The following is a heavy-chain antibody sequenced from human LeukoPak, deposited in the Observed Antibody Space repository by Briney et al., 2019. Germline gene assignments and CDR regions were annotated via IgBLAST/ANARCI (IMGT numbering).Heavy chain of an antibody. V-gene: IGHV1-46*01. J-gene: IGHJ4*02. CDR1: GYTFTSNY. Sequence: ASVKVSCKASGYTFTSNYIHWVRQAPGQGLEWMGAIQFSGGTTTYAQKFQGRVTMTRDTSTNTVYMELNSLRSDDTAVYYCAREGTTTVTKNFDYWGQGTLVTVSS. D-gene: IGHD4-17*01. CDR3: AREGTTTVTKNFDY. CDR2: IQFSGGTT.